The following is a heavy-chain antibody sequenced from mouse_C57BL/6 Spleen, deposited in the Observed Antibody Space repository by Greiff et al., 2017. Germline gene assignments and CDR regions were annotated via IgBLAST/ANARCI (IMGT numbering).Heavy chain of an antibody. J-gene: IGHJ1*03. CDR1: GFNIKDDY. Sequence: VQLQQSGAELVRPGASVKLSCTASGFNIKDDYMHWVKQRPEQGLEWIGWLDPENGDTEYASKFQGKATITADTSSNTAYLQLSSLTSEDTAVYYCTTLYYGSSYEGYFDVWGTGTTVTVSS. D-gene: IGHD1-1*01. CDR3: TTLYYGSSYEGYFDV. V-gene: IGHV14-4*01. CDR2: LDPENGDT.